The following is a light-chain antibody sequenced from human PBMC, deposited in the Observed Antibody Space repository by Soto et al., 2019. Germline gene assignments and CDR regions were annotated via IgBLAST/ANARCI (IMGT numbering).Light chain of an antibody. CDR3: QQLFDSPIT. Sequence: DIKMTQSPPSRSASVGDRVIITCRTSQSIDNYLNWYQQKPGKAPKLLIYAASTLESGVPSRFSATVSGTEFSLTITSLQPEDFATDYCQQLFDSPITFGQGTRLEIK. CDR2: AAS. V-gene: IGKV1-9*01. CDR1: QSIDNY. J-gene: IGKJ5*01.